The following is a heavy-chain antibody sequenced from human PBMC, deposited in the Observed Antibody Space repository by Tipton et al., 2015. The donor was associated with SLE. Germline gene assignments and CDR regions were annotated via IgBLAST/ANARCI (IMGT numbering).Heavy chain of an antibody. CDR1: GASITNYHSY. Sequence: TLSLTCTVSGASITNYHSYWSWVRLTAGKGLEWIGRIYFPGRIDYNPSLKSRVSLSLDTSKNQFSLEMTSMTAADTAVYYCAREDGRTGTTFGYWGQGTLVTVSS. CDR3: AREDGRTGTTFGY. D-gene: IGHD1-1*01. V-gene: IGHV4-61*02. CDR2: IYFPGRI. J-gene: IGHJ4*02.